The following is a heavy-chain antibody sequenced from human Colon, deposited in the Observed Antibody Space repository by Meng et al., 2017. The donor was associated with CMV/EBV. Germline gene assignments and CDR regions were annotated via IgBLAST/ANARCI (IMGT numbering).Heavy chain of an antibody. Sequence: GESLKISCAASGFTISSSYMAWIRQAPGKGLEWVALIYSGGSTYYADSVKGRLTISRDESTNTLFLQMNSLQLEDTAPYYCARGPTIAEGVWGLGMLVTVSS. V-gene: IGHV3-66*02. D-gene: IGHD5-12*01. CDR2: IYSGGST. J-gene: IGHJ4*02. CDR1: GFTISSSY. CDR3: ARGPTIAEGV.